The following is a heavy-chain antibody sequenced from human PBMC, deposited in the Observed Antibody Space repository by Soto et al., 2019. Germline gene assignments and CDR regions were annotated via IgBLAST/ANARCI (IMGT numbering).Heavy chain of an antibody. V-gene: IGHV4-59*01. CDR2: VFHSATT. CDR3: ARGHYSSGWPIDH. D-gene: IGHD6-19*01. J-gene: IGHJ4*02. CDR1: GDSFSDYY. Sequence: TSETLSLTCTVSGDSFSDYYWNWIRQVPGKGLEWIGFVFHSATTSYNPSLKTRVAISDDTSKKQFSLRLTPVTAADTAIYYCARGHYSSGWPIDHWGQGILVTVSS.